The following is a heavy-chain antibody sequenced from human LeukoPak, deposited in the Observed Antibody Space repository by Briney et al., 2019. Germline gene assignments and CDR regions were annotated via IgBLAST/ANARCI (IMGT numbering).Heavy chain of an antibody. CDR3: AKDPFDY. CDR1: GFTFSSYG. CDR2: ISYDGSYE. Sequence: GRSLRLSCAASGFTFSSYGMHWVRQAPGKGLEWVAVISYDGSYESYADSMKGRFTISRDNSKNTVFLQMNSLTTEDTAVYYCAKDPFDYWGQGTLVTVSS. V-gene: IGHV3-30*18. J-gene: IGHJ4*02.